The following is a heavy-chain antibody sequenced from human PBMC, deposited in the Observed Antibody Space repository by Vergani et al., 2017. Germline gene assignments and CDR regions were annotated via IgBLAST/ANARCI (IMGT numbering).Heavy chain of an antibody. CDR3: ARDGLAAAGKVYYYGMDV. V-gene: IGHV1-69*06. J-gene: IGHJ6*02. Sequence: QVQLVQSGAEVKKPGASVKVSCRASGGTFSSYAISWVRQAPGQGLEWMGGIIPIFGTANYAQKFQGRVMITADTSTSTAYMELSSLRSEDTAVYYCARDGLAAAGKVYYYGMDVWGQGP. CDR1: GGTFSSYA. D-gene: IGHD6-13*01. CDR2: IIPIFGTA.